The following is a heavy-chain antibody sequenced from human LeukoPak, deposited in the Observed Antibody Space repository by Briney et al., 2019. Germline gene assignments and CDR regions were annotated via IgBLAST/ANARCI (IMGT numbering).Heavy chain of an antibody. Sequence: ASVKVSCKASGYTFTGYYMHWVRQAPGQGLEWMGWINPNSGGTNYAQKFQGWVTMTRDTSISTAYMELSRVRSDDTAVYYCARGTYSSSWYFGYWGQGTLVTVSS. V-gene: IGHV1-2*04. CDR1: GYTFTGYY. CDR2: INPNSGGT. D-gene: IGHD6-13*01. CDR3: ARGTYSSSWYFGY. J-gene: IGHJ4*02.